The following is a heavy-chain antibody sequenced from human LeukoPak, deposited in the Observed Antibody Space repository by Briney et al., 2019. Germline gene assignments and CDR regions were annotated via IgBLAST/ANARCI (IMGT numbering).Heavy chain of an antibody. V-gene: IGHV3-20*04. Sequence: GGSLRLSCAASGFAFDEYSMSWVRQVPGKGLEWVSGLNWNAGRTGYADSVKGRFTISRDNSRNTLFLQMDSLSIEDTAVYFCAKEKVAYYSSAWAGLFDTWGQGALVTVSS. CDR1: GFAFDEYS. CDR2: LNWNAGRT. J-gene: IGHJ5*02. CDR3: AKEKVAYYSSAWAGLFDT. D-gene: IGHD6-19*01.